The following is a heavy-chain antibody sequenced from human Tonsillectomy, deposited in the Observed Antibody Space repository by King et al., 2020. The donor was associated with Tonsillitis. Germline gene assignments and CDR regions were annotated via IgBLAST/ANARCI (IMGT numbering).Heavy chain of an antibody. CDR3: ARRDIETAGAFDI. CDR1: GYTFTTYF. CDR2: INPSGGRT. D-gene: IGHD2-15*01. J-gene: IGHJ3*02. Sequence: VQLVESGTEVKKPGASMTVSCKASGYTFTTYFMHWVRQAPGQGLEWIGIINPSGGRTTYGQKFQGRINITRDTSTSTVYMELNSLTSEDTATYYCARRDIETAGAFDIWGQGTVVIVSS. V-gene: IGHV1-46*01.